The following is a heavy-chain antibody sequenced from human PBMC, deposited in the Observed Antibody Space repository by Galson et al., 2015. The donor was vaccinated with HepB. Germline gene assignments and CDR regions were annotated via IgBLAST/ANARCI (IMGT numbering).Heavy chain of an antibody. Sequence: SLRLSCAASGFTFSSCSMNWVRQAPGRGLEWVSYISSSSSSIYCADSVKGRFTISRDNAKNSLYLQMNSLRDEDTAVYYCARDPSGDGGSDSTFGGFDIWGQGTMVTVSS. CDR1: GFTFSSCS. CDR3: ARDPSGDGGSDSTFGGFDI. CDR2: ISSSSSSI. V-gene: IGHV3-48*02. J-gene: IGHJ3*02. D-gene: IGHD1-26*01.